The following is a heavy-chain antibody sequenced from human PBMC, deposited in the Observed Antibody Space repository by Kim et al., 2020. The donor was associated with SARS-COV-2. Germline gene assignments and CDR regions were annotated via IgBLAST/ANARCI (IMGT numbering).Heavy chain of an antibody. V-gene: IGHV3-30*04. D-gene: IGHD6-19*01. CDR1: GFTFSSYA. CDR3: AREEKMRWQWLVLVAYYYYGMDV. Sequence: GGSLRLSCAASGFTFSSYAMHWVRQAPGKGLEWVAVISYDGSNKYYADSVKGRFTISRDNSKNTLYLQMNSLRAEDTAVYYCAREEKMRWQWLVLVAYYYYGMDVWGQGTTVTVSS. CDR2: ISYDGSNK. J-gene: IGHJ6*02.